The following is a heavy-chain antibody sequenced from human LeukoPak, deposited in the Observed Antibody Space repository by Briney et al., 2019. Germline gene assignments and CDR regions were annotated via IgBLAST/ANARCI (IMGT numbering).Heavy chain of an antibody. Sequence: GGSLRLSCAASGFTFSSYWMHWVRQAPGKGLVWVSRINSDGSSRSYADSVKGRFTISRDNAKNTLDLQMNSLRAEGTAVYYCARDHFGSSFGYWGQGTLVTVSS. CDR2: INSDGSSR. J-gene: IGHJ4*02. CDR1: GFTFSSYW. CDR3: ARDHFGSSFGY. V-gene: IGHV3-74*01. D-gene: IGHD3-10*01.